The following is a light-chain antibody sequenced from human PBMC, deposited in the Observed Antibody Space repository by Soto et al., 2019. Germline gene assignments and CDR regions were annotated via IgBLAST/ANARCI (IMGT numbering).Light chain of an antibody. CDR3: CSYAGSSTWV. CDR1: SSDVGSYNL. Sequence: QSALTQPASVSGSPGQSITISCTGTSSDVGSYNLVSWYQQHPGTAPKLMIYEDNKRASGVSNRFSGFTSGITASLTISVLQAEDEADYYCCSYAGSSTWVFGGGTKLTVL. J-gene: IGLJ3*02. CDR2: EDN. V-gene: IGLV2-23*01.